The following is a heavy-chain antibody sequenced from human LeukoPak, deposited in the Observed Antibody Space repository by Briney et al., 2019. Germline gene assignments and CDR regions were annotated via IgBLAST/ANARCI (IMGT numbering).Heavy chain of an antibody. V-gene: IGHV3-23*01. CDR3: AKRGIVIRAVIIIGFHKEAYYFDY. Sequence: GGSLRLSCVVSGITLSNYGMSWVRQAPGKGLDWVAGISERGGSTNYAGSVKGRFIISRDTSKNTVYLQMNSLRVEDTAVYFCAKRGIVIRAVIIIGFHKEAYYFDYWGQGILVTVSS. D-gene: IGHD3-10*01. CDR2: ISERGGST. CDR1: GITLSNYG. J-gene: IGHJ4*02.